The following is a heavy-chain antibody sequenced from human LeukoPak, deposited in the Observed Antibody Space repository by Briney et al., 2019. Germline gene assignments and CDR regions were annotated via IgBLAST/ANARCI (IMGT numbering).Heavy chain of an antibody. J-gene: IGHJ5*02. D-gene: IGHD2-2*02. Sequence: GESLKISCKGSGYRFTSYWIGWVRQMPGKGLEWMGIIYPGDSDTRYSPSFQGQVTISADKSISTAYLQWSSLKASDTAMYYCARAGGYCSSTSCYSNWFDPWGQGTLVTVSS. V-gene: IGHV5-51*01. CDR1: GYRFTSYW. CDR3: ARAGGYCSSTSCYSNWFDP. CDR2: IYPGDSDT.